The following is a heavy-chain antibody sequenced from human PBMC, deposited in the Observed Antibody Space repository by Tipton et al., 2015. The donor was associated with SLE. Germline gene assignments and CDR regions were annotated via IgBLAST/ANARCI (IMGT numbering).Heavy chain of an antibody. J-gene: IGHJ6*02. Sequence: LRLSCAVYGGSFSGYYWSWIRQPPGKGLEWIGEINHSGSTNYNPSLKSRVTISVDTSKNQFSLKLSSVTAADTAVYYCARGLLEWSEVWGQGTTVTVS. CDR1: GGSFSGYY. V-gene: IGHV4-34*01. CDR3: ARGLLEWSEV. CDR2: INHSGST. D-gene: IGHD3-3*01.